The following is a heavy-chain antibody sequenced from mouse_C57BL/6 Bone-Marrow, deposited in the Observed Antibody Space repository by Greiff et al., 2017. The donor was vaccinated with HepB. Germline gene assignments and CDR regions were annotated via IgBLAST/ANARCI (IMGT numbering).Heavy chain of an antibody. V-gene: IGHV4-1*01. CDR2: INPDSSTI. CDR1: GIDFSRYW. D-gene: IGHD2-3*01. CDR3: ANDGYQGGFAY. Sequence: EVQLQESGGGLVQPGGSLKLSCAASGIDFSRYWMSWVRRAPGKGLEWIGEINPDSSTINYAPSLKDKFIISRDNAKNTLYLQRSKVRTEDTALYYCANDGYQGGFAYWGEGTLVTVSA. J-gene: IGHJ3*01.